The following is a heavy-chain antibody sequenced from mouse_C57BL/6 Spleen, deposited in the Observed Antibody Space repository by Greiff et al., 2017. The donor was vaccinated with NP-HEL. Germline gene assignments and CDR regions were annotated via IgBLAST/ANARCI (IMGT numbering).Heavy chain of an antibody. V-gene: IGHV1-55*01. CDR3: ARWGGWYADAWYFDV. J-gene: IGHJ1*03. D-gene: IGHD2-14*01. CDR1: GYTFTSYW. Sequence: QVQLQQPGAELVKPGASVKMSCKASGYTFTSYWITWVKQRPGQGLEWIGDIYPGSGSTNYHEKFKSKATLTVDTSSSTAYMQLSSLTSEDSAVYYCARWGGWYADAWYFDVWGTGTTVSASS. CDR2: IYPGSGST.